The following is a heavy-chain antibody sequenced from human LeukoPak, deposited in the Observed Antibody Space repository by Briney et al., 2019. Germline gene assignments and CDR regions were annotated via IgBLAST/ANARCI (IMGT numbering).Heavy chain of an antibody. CDR1: GYTFTGYY. Sequence: ASVKVSCKASGYTFTGYYIHWVRQAPGRGLEWMGWINPKSGDTNYAPKFQGRVTMTRDTSISTAYMELNRLRSDDTAVYYCAKDRVVYYDFWSGSNDYWGQGTLVTVSS. D-gene: IGHD3-3*01. J-gene: IGHJ4*02. CDR2: INPKSGDT. V-gene: IGHV1-2*02. CDR3: AKDRVVYYDFWSGSNDY.